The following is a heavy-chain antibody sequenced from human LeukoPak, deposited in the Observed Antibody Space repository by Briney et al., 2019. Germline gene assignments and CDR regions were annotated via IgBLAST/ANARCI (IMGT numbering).Heavy chain of an antibody. CDR2: ISSSGSTI. CDR3: AKSGIAAAGQRGYFDN. V-gene: IGHV3-48*03. Sequence: GGSLRLSCAASGFTFSSYEMNWVRQAPGKGLEWVSYISSSGSTIYYADSVKGRFTISRDNAKNSLYLQMNSLTAEDTAVYYCAKSGIAAAGQRGYFDNWGQGALVTVSS. CDR1: GFTFSSYE. J-gene: IGHJ4*02. D-gene: IGHD6-13*01.